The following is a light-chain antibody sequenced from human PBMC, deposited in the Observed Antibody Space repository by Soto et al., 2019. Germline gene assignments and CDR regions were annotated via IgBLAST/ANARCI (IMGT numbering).Light chain of an antibody. Sequence: QSVVTQPPSVSGAPGQRVTISCTGSSSNIGAGFDVHWYQQLPGTAPKLLIYANNNRPSGVPDRFSGSKSGTSASLAITGLQTEDAADYYCQSYDNSVSGSIVFGTGTKLTVL. J-gene: IGLJ1*01. V-gene: IGLV1-40*01. CDR2: ANN. CDR1: SSNIGAGFD. CDR3: QSYDNSVSGSIV.